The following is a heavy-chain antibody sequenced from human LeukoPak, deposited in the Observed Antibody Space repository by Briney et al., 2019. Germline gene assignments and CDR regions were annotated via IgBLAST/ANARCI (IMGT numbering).Heavy chain of an antibody. D-gene: IGHD5/OR15-5a*01. J-gene: IGHJ4*02. CDR3: AKVDLSAVYD. CDR1: GFSFRTYE. CDR2: ISGSSGST. V-gene: IGHV3-23*01. Sequence: GGSLRLSCAASGFSFRTYEMAWVRQAPGKGLDWVSAISGSSGSTYYADSVKGRFTISKDNSKNTLYLQMNSLRAEDTALYFCAKVDLSAVYDWGQGTLVTVSS.